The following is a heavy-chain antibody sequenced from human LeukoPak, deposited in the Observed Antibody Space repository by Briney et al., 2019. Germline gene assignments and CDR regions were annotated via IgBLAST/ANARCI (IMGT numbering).Heavy chain of an antibody. V-gene: IGHV3-23*01. Sequence: GGSLRLPCAASGFTFSSYAMSWVRQAPGKGLEWVSGMSGSGDRTFYADSVKGRFTISRDTSKNTLYLQMNSLRAEDTALYYCAKGEIATCHRFDYWGQGTLVTVSS. CDR2: MSGSGDRT. J-gene: IGHJ4*02. CDR3: AKGEIATCHRFDY. CDR1: GFTFSSYA.